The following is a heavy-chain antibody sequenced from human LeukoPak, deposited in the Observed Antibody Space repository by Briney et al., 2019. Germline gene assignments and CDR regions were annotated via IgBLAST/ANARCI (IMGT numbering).Heavy chain of an antibody. J-gene: IGHJ4*02. Sequence: GGSLRLSCAASGFSFSSYEMIWVRQAPGKGLEWVSYISSGGSAIYYADSVKGRFTISRDNAKNSLYLQMNSLRAEDTAVYYCARGAYGDYGRGYWGQGTLVTVSS. CDR3: ARGAYGDYGRGY. D-gene: IGHD4-17*01. V-gene: IGHV3-48*03. CDR2: ISSGGSAI. CDR1: GFSFSSYE.